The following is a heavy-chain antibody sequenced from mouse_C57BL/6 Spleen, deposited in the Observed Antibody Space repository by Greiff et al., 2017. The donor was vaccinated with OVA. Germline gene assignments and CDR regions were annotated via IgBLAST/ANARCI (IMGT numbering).Heavy chain of an antibody. D-gene: IGHD2-4*01. Sequence: EVMLVESGGGLVKPGGSLKLSCAASGFTFSSYAMSWVRQTPEKRLEWVATISDGGSYTYYPDNVKGRFTISRDNAKNNLYLQMSHLKSEDTAMYYCARVGDYPYFDYWGQGTTLTVSS. CDR3: ARVGDYPYFDY. CDR2: ISDGGSYT. CDR1: GFTFSSYA. J-gene: IGHJ2*01. V-gene: IGHV5-4*03.